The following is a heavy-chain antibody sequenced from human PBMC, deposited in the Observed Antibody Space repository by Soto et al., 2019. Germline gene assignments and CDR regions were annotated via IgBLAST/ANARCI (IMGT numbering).Heavy chain of an antibody. J-gene: IGHJ4*02. CDR3: QRRCDNTSYDY. V-gene: IGHV4-59*12. Sequence: PSETLSLTCTVSGGSISSYYWCWIRQPPGKGLELIWYIYYSGSTNYNPSLKSRVTISVDTSKPQFSPKTSSATAADTAVYYCQRRCDNTSYDYWGQGNLVTVSS. CDR1: GGSISSYY. CDR2: IYYSGST. D-gene: IGHD6-6*01.